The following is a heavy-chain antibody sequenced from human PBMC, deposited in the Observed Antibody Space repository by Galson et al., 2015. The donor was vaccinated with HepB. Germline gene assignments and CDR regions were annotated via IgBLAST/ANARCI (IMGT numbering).Heavy chain of an antibody. J-gene: IGHJ4*02. CDR2: IKEDGSEK. CDR1: GFSFSSYW. D-gene: IGHD6-13*01. V-gene: IGHV3-7*01. Sequence: SLRLSCAASGFSFSSYWMSWVRQAPGKGLEWVANIKEDGSEKYYADSVKGRFTFSRDNAENSLHLQMNSLRGEDTAVYYCAKSRVRAAGSVYDSWGQGTLVTVSS. CDR3: AKSRVRAAGSVYDS.